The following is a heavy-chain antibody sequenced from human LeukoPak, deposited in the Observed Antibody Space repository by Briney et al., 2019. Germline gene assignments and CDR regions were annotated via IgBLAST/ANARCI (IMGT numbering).Heavy chain of an antibody. D-gene: IGHD2-15*01. V-gene: IGHV3-7*02. CDR1: GFSFSDYW. CDR3: TRSLDY. CDR2: IKPDGSEI. J-gene: IGHJ4*02. Sequence: GGSLRLSCAASGFSFSDYWMDWARQAPGKGLEWVANIKPDGSEIYYVDAVKGRFTITRDNAKNSLYLQMNSLRAEDTAVYYCTRSLDYWGQGTLVTVSS.